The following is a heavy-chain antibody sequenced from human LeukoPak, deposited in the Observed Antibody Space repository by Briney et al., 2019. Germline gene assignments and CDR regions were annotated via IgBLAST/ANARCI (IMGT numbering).Heavy chain of an antibody. D-gene: IGHD3-22*01. V-gene: IGHV3-30*18. J-gene: IGHJ4*02. CDR2: ISYDGSNK. Sequence: GGSLRLSCAASGFTFSSYGMHWVRQAPGKGLEWVAVISYDGSNKYYADSVKGRFTISRDNSKNTLYLQMNSLRAEDTAVYYCAKDQRVGGYYDYWGQGTLVTVSS. CDR1: GFTFSSYG. CDR3: AKDQRVGGYYDY.